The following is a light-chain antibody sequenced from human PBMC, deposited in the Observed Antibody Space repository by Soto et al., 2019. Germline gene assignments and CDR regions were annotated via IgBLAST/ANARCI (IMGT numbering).Light chain of an antibody. V-gene: IGKV3-11*01. CDR3: HQRQSWPRT. CDR1: QYVGSR. J-gene: IGKJ1*01. Sequence: EIVLSQSASTVSSSPGETATLSCRASQYVGSRLAWYQHKPGQAPRLLIYYMSKRATGIPARFSGSGSGTDFTLTISSLAPDDFAIYYCHQRQSWPRTFGQGTKVDIK. CDR2: YMS.